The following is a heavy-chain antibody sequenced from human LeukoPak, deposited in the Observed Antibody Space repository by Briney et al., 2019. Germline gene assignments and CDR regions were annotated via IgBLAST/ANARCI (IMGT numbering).Heavy chain of an antibody. D-gene: IGHD2-2*01. CDR1: GYTFTSYG. Sequence: ASVKVSCKASGYTFTSYGISWVRQAPGQRLEWMGWISAYNGNTNYAQKLQGRVTMTTDTSTSTAYMELRSLRSDDTAVYYCAREIGGWEDIVVVPENGPENWFDPWGQGTLVTVSS. CDR2: ISAYNGNT. CDR3: AREIGGWEDIVVVPENGPENWFDP. J-gene: IGHJ5*02. V-gene: IGHV1-18*01.